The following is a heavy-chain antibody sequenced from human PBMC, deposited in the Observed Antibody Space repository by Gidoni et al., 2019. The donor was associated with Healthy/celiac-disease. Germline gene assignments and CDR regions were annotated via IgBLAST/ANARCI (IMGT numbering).Heavy chain of an antibody. CDR2: ITSNGGST. J-gene: IGHJ4*02. D-gene: IGHD5-18*01. CDR3: VKEGYSYGYDY. V-gene: IGHV3-64D*06. CDR1: GFTFSSYA. Sequence: EVQLVESGGGLVQPGGSLRLSCSACGFTFSSYAMHWVRQSPGKGLEYVSAITSNGGSTYCADSVNGRFTISRDNSKNTLYLQMIILRAEDTAVYYCVKEGYSYGYDYWGQGTLVTVSS.